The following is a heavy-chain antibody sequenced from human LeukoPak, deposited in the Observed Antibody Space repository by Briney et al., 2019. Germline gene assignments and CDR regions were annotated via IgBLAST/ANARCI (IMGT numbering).Heavy chain of an antibody. CDR2: IYSGGST. V-gene: IGHV3-66*02. CDR3: AGDPPFGVAPC. Sequence: PGGSLRLSCVASGFTVSSNYMSWVRQAPGKGLEWVSVIYSGGSTYYTDFVKGRFTISRDNSKNTLYLQMNSLSIEDTAVYYCAGDPPFGVAPCWGQGTLVTVSS. CDR1: GFTVSSNY. D-gene: IGHD3-3*01. J-gene: IGHJ4*02.